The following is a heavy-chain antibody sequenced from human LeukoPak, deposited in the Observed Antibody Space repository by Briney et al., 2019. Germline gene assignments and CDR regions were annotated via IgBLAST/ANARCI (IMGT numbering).Heavy chain of an antibody. CDR2: TYYRSKWYN. D-gene: IGHD3-3*01. V-gene: IGHV6-1*01. J-gene: IGHJ6*02. CDR3: ARDGVLRFLEWLQRNYYYYGMDV. Sequence: SQTLSLTCAISGDSVSSNSAAWNWIRQSPSRDLEWLGRTYYRSKWYNDYAVSVKSRITINPDTSKNQFSLQLNSVTPEDTAVYYCARDGVLRFLEWLQRNYYYYGMDVWGQGTTVTVSS. CDR1: GDSVSSNSAA.